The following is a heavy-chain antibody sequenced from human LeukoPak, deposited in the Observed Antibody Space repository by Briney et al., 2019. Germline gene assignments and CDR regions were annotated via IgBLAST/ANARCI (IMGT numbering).Heavy chain of an antibody. CDR1: GFTSSSDW. V-gene: IGHV3-74*01. J-gene: IGHJ5*02. Sequence: GGSLSLSRAASGFTSSSDWMHWVRQAPRKGLVWVSRINSDGSSTSYADSVKGRFTISRDNAKNTLYLQMTSLRAEDTAVYYCARRLERHGGNWFDPWGQGTLVTASS. CDR3: ARRLERHGGNWFDP. D-gene: IGHD1-1*01. CDR2: INSDGSST.